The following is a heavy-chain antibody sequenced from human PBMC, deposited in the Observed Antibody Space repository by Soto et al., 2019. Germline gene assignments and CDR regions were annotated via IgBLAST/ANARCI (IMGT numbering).Heavy chain of an antibody. Sequence: QVQLVESGGGVVQPGRSLRLSCAASGFTFSSYGMHWVRQAPGKGLEWVAVISYDGSNKYYADSVKGRFTISRDNSKNQLYLQVNSLRAEDTAVYYCAKPPGGWYPPFDYWGQGTLVTVSS. CDR2: ISYDGSNK. V-gene: IGHV3-30*18. D-gene: IGHD6-19*01. J-gene: IGHJ4*02. CDR1: GFTFSSYG. CDR3: AKPPGGWYPPFDY.